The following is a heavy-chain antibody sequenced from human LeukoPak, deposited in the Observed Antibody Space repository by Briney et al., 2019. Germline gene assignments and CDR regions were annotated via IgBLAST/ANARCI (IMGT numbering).Heavy chain of an antibody. D-gene: IGHD3-10*01. J-gene: IGHJ1*01. Sequence: GGSLRLSCAASGFTFSKAWMHWVRQAPGKGLVWVSRINSDGSSTNYADSAKGRFTISRDNAKNTLYMQMNSLRAEDTAVYYCARVGGSGSGNYQPEYFQHWGQGTLVIVSS. V-gene: IGHV3-74*01. CDR3: ARVGGSGSGNYQPEYFQH. CDR2: INSDGSST. CDR1: GFTFSKAW.